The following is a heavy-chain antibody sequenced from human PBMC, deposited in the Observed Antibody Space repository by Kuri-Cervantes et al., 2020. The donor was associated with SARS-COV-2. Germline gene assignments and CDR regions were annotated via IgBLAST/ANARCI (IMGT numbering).Heavy chain of an antibody. CDR2: IWYDGSNK. V-gene: IGHV3-33*01. Sequence: GGSLRLSCAASGFTFSSYGMHWVRQAPGKGLEWVAVIWYDGSNKYYADSVKGRFTISRDNSKNSLYLQMNSLRAEDTAVYYCAREKVAGIRYYYYGMDVWGPGTTVTVAS. D-gene: IGHD6-19*01. CDR1: GFTFSSYG. J-gene: IGHJ6*02. CDR3: AREKVAGIRYYYYGMDV.